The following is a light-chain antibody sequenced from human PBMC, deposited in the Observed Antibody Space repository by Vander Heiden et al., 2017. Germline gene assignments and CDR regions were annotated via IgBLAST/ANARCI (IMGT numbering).Light chain of an antibody. CDR3: QQRSSWPPIT. CDR2: DAS. Sequence: EIVLTQSPATLSLFPGERATLSCSASQSVSRYLAWYQQKPDQAPRLLIYDASNRATGIPARFSGSGSGTDFTLTISSLEPEDFAVYYCQQRSSWPPITFGQGTRLEIK. CDR1: QSVSRY. J-gene: IGKJ5*01. V-gene: IGKV3-11*01.